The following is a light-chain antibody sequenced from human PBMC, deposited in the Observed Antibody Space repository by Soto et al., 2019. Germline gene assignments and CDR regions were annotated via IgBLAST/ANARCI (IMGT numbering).Light chain of an antibody. CDR3: QQRSSWPPMYT. J-gene: IGKJ2*01. CDR2: DTS. CDR1: QRVSSY. V-gene: IGKV3-11*01. Sequence: EIVLTQSPATLSLSPGERATLSCRASQRVSSYLAWFQQKPGQAPRLLIYDTSNRATGIPARFSGSGSGTDFPLTISSLEPEDFAVYYCQQRSSWPPMYTFGQGTRLDI.